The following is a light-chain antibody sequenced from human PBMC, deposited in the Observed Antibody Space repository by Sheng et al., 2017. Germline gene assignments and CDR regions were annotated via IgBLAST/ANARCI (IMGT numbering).Light chain of an antibody. CDR3: QQSDSFPFT. Sequence: DIQMTQSPSAMSASVGDRVTITCRASQDIRNSLAWFQHKPGKVPQRLIYSASRLQSGVPSRFSGSGSGTDFTLTISSLQPEDFATYYCQQSDSFPFTFGPGTKVDI. CDR1: QDIRNS. J-gene: IGKJ3*01. CDR2: SAS. V-gene: IGKV1-17*03.